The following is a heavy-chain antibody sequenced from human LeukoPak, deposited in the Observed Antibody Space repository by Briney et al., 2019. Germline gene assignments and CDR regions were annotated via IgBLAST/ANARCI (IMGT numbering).Heavy chain of an antibody. V-gene: IGHV4-4*07. Sequence: PSETLSLTCTVSGGSISSYYWSWIRQPAGKGLEWIGRIDTSGNTNYKPSLKSRVTMSVDTSKNQFSLKLSSVTAADTAVYYCARVSSSWYQDWYFDLWGRGTLVTVSS. J-gene: IGHJ2*01. D-gene: IGHD6-13*01. CDR3: ARVSSSWYQDWYFDL. CDR1: GGSISSYY. CDR2: IDTSGNT.